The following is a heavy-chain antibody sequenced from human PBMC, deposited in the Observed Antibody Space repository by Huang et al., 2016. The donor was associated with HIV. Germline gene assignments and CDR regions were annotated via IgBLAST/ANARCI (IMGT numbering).Heavy chain of an antibody. Sequence: QLLLQESGPGLVKPSEALALTCAVSGGSIRSSDYHWGWIRQPPGKWLEWSGSIYYKGSTHYSPSLKSRVTIAVNTSKNLFFLNLTSMTAADTAVYYCARHREGPVAYYSGWGSHLNYMDVWGRGRTVVVSS. CDR3: ARHREGPVAYYSGWGSHLNYMDV. D-gene: IGHD3-10*01. CDR1: GGSIRSSDYH. V-gene: IGHV4-39*01. J-gene: IGHJ6*03. CDR2: IYYKGST.